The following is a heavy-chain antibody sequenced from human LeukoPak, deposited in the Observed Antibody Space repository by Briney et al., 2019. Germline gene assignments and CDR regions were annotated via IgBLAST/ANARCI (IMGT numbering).Heavy chain of an antibody. V-gene: IGHV1-18*01. Sequence: ATVKVSCKASGYTFTSYGIGWVRQASGQGLEWIGWISTYNGKRNYAQKFQDRVPMTTDTSTSTAYMELRSLRSDDTAIYHCAKNYYYDNTGYWGAFDIWGQGTMVTVSS. CDR2: ISTYNGKR. D-gene: IGHD3-22*01. J-gene: IGHJ3*02. CDR1: GYTFTSYG. CDR3: AKNYYYDNTGYWGAFDI.